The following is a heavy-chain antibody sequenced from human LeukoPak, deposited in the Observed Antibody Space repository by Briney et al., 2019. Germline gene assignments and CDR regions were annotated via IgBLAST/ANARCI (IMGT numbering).Heavy chain of an antibody. V-gene: IGHV1-18*01. CDR2: ISTYSGNT. Sequence: GASVTVSCETSGYTFTSYGISWVRQAPGQGLEWMGWISTYSGNTNYAQKVPGRVTMTTDTSTSTAYMELKSLRSDDTAVYYCARADSVWGSYHDYWGQGTLVTVTS. J-gene: IGHJ4*02. D-gene: IGHD3-16*01. CDR1: GYTFTSYG. CDR3: ARADSVWGSYHDY.